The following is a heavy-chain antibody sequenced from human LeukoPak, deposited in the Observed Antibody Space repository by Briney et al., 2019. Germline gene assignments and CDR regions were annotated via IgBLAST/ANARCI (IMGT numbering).Heavy chain of an antibody. CDR2: IWYDGSNK. Sequence: PGRSLRLSCAASGFTFSSYGMHWVRQAPGKGLEWVAVIWYDGSNKYYADSVKGRFTISRDNSKNTLYLQMNSLRAEDTAVYYCAKDVSSSDSFDYWGQGTLVTVSS. CDR3: AKDVSSSDSFDY. J-gene: IGHJ4*02. V-gene: IGHV3-33*06. CDR1: GFTFSSYG. D-gene: IGHD2-2*01.